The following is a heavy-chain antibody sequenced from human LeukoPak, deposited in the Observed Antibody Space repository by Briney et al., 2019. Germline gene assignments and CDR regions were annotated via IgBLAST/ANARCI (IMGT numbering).Heavy chain of an antibody. CDR3: ARGRYDILTGYYMYFDY. J-gene: IGHJ4*02. D-gene: IGHD3-9*01. V-gene: IGHV3-33*01. Sequence: GGSLRLSCAASGFSFSSYGMHWVRQAPGKGLEWVAVIWYDGSNKYYADSVKGRFTISRDNSKNTLFLQMNSLRAEDTAVYYCARGRYDILTGYYMYFDYWGQGSLVTVSS. CDR1: GFSFSSYG. CDR2: IWYDGSNK.